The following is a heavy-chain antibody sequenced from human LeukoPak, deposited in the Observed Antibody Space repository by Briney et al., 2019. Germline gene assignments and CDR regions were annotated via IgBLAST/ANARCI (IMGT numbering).Heavy chain of an antibody. CDR3: ARVEDSGYDYRGRFDP. CDR1: GFSISGGYY. D-gene: IGHD5-12*01. CDR2: IYYTGST. J-gene: IGHJ5*02. V-gene: IGHV4-61*08. Sequence: SETLSLTCSVSGFSISGGYYWGWIRQPPGKGLEWIGYIYYTGSTNYNPSLKSRVTISVDTSKNQFSLKLSSVTAADTAVYYCARVEDSGYDYRGRFDPWGQGTLVTVSS.